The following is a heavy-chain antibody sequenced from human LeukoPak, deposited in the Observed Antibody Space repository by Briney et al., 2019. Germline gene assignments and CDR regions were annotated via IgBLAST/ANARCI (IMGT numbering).Heavy chain of an antibody. D-gene: IGHD3-9*01. CDR1: GGSISSYY. J-gene: IGHJ6*02. Sequence: SETLSLTCTVSGGSISSYYWSWIRQPPGKGLEWIGYIYYSGSTNYNPSLKSRVTISVDTSKNQFSLKLSSVTAADTAVYYCARGHGIVSGYYPYYYYGMDVWGQGTTVTVSS. V-gene: IGHV4-59*12. CDR2: IYYSGST. CDR3: ARGHGIVSGYYPYYYYGMDV.